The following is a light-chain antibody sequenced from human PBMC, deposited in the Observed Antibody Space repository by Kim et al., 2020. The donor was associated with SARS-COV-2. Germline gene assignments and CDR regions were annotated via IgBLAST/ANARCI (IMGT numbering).Light chain of an antibody. CDR3: VSYTSRTTYV. J-gene: IGLJ1*01. CDR1: SGDVGGYNF. CDR2: GVT. Sequence: QSALTQPASVSGSPGQSLTISCSGTSGDVGGYNFVSWYQQHPDKAPKLIIYGVTERPSGISYRFSGSKSGNTASLTISGLQAEDEADYYCVSYTSRTTYVFGTGTKVTVL. V-gene: IGLV2-14*03.